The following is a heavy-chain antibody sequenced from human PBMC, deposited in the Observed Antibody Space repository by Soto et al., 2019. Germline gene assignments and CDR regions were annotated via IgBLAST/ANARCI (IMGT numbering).Heavy chain of an antibody. Sequence: EVQVLESGGGLVQPGGSLRLSCVGSGFIFSNYAMAWVRQAPGKGLEWVSGFGGSGGTYYADSVKGRYTISRDNSKNTLYRPLNSLRVEDTAVYYCAKSQSSLYYMDVWGKETAVTVSS. J-gene: IGHJ6*03. CDR3: AKSQSSLYYMDV. CDR2: FGGSGGT. V-gene: IGHV3-23*01. CDR1: GFIFSNYA.